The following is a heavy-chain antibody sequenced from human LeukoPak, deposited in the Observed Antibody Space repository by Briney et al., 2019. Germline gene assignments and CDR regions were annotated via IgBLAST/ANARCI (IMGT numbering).Heavy chain of an antibody. Sequence: GGSLRLSCAASGFTFRSKGMTWVRQAPGKGLEWVSTISGRGTSTDYADSVKGRFTISRDNAKNSLYLQMNSLRAEDTAVYYCARVDSSGYYPDYWGQGTLVTVSS. D-gene: IGHD3-22*01. CDR3: ARVDSSGYYPDY. CDR1: GFTFRSKG. CDR2: ISGRGTST. V-gene: IGHV3-21*01. J-gene: IGHJ4*02.